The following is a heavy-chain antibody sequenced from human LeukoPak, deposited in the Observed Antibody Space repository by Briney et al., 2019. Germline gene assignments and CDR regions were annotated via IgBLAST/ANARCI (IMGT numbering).Heavy chain of an antibody. CDR2: IYSGGST. J-gene: IGHJ4*02. Sequence: GGSLGLSCAASGFTVSSNYMSWVRQAPGKGLEWVSVIYSGGSTYYADSVKGRFTISRDNSKNTLYLQMNSLRAEDTAVYYCAGSYYVGYFDYWGQGTLVTVSS. D-gene: IGHD1-26*01. V-gene: IGHV3-53*01. CDR3: AGSYYVGYFDY. CDR1: GFTVSSNY.